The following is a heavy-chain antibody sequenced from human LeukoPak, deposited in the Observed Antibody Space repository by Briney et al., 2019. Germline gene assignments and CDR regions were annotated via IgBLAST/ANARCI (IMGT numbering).Heavy chain of an antibody. V-gene: IGHV3-7*04. Sequence: GGSLRLSCAASGFTFSSYWMGWVRQAPGKGLEWVANIKEDGSDKKYVDSVKGRFTISRDNAKNSLYLQMNSLRAEDTAVYYCARYSGNSAIVYWGQGTLVTVSS. CDR2: IKEDGSDK. CDR3: ARYSGNSAIVY. J-gene: IGHJ4*02. CDR1: GFTFSSYW. D-gene: IGHD4-23*01.